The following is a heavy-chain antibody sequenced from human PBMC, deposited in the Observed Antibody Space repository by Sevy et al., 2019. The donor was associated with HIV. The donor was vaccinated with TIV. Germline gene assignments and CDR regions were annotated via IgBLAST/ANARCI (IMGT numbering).Heavy chain of an antibody. CDR2: VYYSGST. V-gene: IGHV4-39*01. CDR3: ANQPLTLISPPDS. CDR1: GDSISNSRYY. D-gene: IGHD2-2*01. Sequence: SETLSLTCTVSGDSISNSRYYWGWIRQPPGKGLEWMGSVYYSGSTYYNPSLKSRVTLSIDTSKNQFLLKVNSVTATDTAVYYCANQPLTLISPPDSWGQGTLVTVSS. J-gene: IGHJ4*02.